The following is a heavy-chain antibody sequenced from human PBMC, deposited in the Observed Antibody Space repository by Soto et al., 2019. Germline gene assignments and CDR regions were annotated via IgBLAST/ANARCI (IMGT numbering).Heavy chain of an antibody. D-gene: IGHD6-19*01. CDR3: ARQCGVAGSYYFDY. J-gene: IGHJ4*02. V-gene: IGHV4-39*01. CDR2: IYYSGST. CDR1: GGSISSSSYY. Sequence: SETLSLTCTVSGGSISSSSYYWGWIRQPPGKGLEWIGSIYYSGSTYYNPSLKSRVTISVDTSKNQFSLKLSSVTTADTAVYYCARQCGVAGSYYFDYWGQGTLVTVSS.